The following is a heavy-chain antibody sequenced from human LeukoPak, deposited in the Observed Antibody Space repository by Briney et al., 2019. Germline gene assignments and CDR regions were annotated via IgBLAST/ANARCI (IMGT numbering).Heavy chain of an antibody. CDR1: GGSISSSSYY. D-gene: IGHD2-2*01. CDR3: ASYDVVVPAASGFDP. CDR2: IYYSGST. Sequence: PSETLSLTCTVSGGSISSSSYYWGWVRQPPGKGLEWIGSIYYSGSTYYNPSLKSRVTISVDTSKNQFSLKLSSVTAADTAVYYCASYDVVVPAASGFDPWGQGTLVTVSS. J-gene: IGHJ5*02. V-gene: IGHV4-39*01.